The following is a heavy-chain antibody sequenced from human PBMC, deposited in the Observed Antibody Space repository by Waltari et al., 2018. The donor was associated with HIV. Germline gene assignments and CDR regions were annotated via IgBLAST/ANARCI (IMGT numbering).Heavy chain of an antibody. Sequence: EVQLEESVGASVQPGGSLRLSCAASGFSISRYWMHWVRQTPGKGLVWVSRMNKDGNRIDYAGSVRGRFTISRDSAKNTLFLQMNSLRDEDTAMYYCIRDMFGEYDYWGQGALVTVSS. CDR1: GFSISRYW. J-gene: IGHJ4*02. CDR2: MNKDGNRI. CDR3: IRDMFGEYDY. V-gene: IGHV3-74*01. D-gene: IGHD3-10*02.